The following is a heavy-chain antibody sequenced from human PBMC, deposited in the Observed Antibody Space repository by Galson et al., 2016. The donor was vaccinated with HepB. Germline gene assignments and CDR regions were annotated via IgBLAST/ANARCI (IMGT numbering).Heavy chain of an antibody. CDR1: GYSFNSYW. Sequence: QSGAEVKKPGESLRISCKGFGYSFNSYWINWGREMPGKGLEWMGRVDPREANTKYSKSCQGHVSISADESISTAYLQWSSLKASDTAMYFCARVERDTYYYYYAMDVWGQGTTVTVSS. D-gene: IGHD5-24*01. V-gene: IGHV5-10-1*01. CDR3: ARVERDTYYYYYAMDV. J-gene: IGHJ6*02. CDR2: VDPREANT.